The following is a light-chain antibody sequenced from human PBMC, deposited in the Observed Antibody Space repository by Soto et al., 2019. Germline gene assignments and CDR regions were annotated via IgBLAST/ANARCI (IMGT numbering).Light chain of an antibody. CDR2: RNS. V-gene: IGLV1-47*01. Sequence: QSVLTQPPSASGTPGQRVTISCSGSSSNIGSNYVYWYQQLPGTVPQLLIYRNSERPSGVPDRFSGSKSGTSASLAISGLRSEHEADYYCAAWDDSLSGVVFGGGTKVTV. CDR1: SSNIGSNY. J-gene: IGLJ2*01. CDR3: AAWDDSLSGVV.